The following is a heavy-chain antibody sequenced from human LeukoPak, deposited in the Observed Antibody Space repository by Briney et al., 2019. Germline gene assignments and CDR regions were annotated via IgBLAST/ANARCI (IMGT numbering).Heavy chain of an antibody. V-gene: IGHV3-66*02. D-gene: IGHD3-10*01. CDR1: GFTVSSNY. Sequence: GGSLRLSCAASGFTVSSNYMSWVRQAPGKGLEWVSGIYSGGSTYYADSVKGRFTISRDNSKNTLYLQMNSLRAEDTAVYYCARGVEVRGVTLDYWGQGTLVSVSS. CDR3: ARGVEVRGVTLDY. J-gene: IGHJ4*02. CDR2: IYSGGST.